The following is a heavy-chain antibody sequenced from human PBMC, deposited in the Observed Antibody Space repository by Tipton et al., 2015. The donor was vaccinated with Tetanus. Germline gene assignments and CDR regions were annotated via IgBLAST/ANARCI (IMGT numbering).Heavy chain of an antibody. CDR1: GFTFSTYS. D-gene: IGHD6-19*01. J-gene: IGHJ4*02. Sequence: SLRLSCAASGFTFSTYSMTWVRQAPGKGLEWVSAMSGSGGATYYADSVKGRFSISRDNAKNTLYLQMNSLRVEDTAVYYCVRDGGSSGWLAYWGQGTLVTVSS. CDR2: MSGSGGAT. CDR3: VRDGGSSGWLAY. V-gene: IGHV3-23*01.